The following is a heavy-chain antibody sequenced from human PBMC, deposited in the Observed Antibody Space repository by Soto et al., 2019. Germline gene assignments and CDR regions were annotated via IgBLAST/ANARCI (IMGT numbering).Heavy chain of an antibody. V-gene: IGHV1-69*01. Sequence: QVLLVQSGAEVKKPGSSVKVSCKASGGTFSSSAITWVRQAPGQGLEWVGGIIPAFGTANYSPKFQGRVSVTADQSTSTAYMELSSLTSEDTAFYYCARGYQTSWDVFDLWGQGTLVTVS. J-gene: IGHJ5*02. CDR3: ARGYQTSWDVFDL. CDR2: IIPAFGTA. CDR1: GGTFSSSA. D-gene: IGHD2-2*01.